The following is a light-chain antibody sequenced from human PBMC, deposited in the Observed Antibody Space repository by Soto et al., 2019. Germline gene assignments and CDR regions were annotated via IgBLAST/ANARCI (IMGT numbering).Light chain of an antibody. J-gene: IGLJ2*01. CDR1: SSNIGAGYD. Sequence: QSVLTQPPSVSGAPGQRVTISCTGSSSNIGAGYDVHWYQQLPGTAPKLLIYGNSNRPSGVPDRFSGSKSGTSASLAITGLQAYDEADYYCQSYDSSLSVVVFGGGTKLTVL. V-gene: IGLV1-40*01. CDR3: QSYDSSLSVVV. CDR2: GNS.